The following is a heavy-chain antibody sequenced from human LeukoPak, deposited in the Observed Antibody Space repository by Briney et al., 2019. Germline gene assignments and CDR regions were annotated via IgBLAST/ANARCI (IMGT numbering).Heavy chain of an antibody. Sequence: GGSLRLSCTASGFTFSNYWMSWVRQAPGKGLEWVANMKPDGSERYYVDSVEGRFTISRDNAKNSLYLQMDSLRAEDMAVYYCATGSSARGGMDVWGQGTTVTVSS. V-gene: IGHV3-7*01. CDR3: ATGSSARGGMDV. CDR2: MKPDGSER. CDR1: GFTFSNYW. J-gene: IGHJ6*02. D-gene: IGHD3-22*01.